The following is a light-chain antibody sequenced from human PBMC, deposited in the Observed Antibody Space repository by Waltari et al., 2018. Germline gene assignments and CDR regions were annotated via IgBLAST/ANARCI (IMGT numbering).Light chain of an antibody. V-gene: IGLV2-11*01. CDR1: STDFGNYTF. CDR3: CSYAGSYTFV. CDR2: DVV. Sequence: QSALTQPRSVSGSPGQSVTIPCSGTSTDFGNYTFVPWYQQHPGNSPKLLIYDVVKRPSGVPDRFSGSKSGNTASLTISGLQTEDEADYYCCSYAGSYTFVFGGGTQLTVL. J-gene: IGLJ7*01.